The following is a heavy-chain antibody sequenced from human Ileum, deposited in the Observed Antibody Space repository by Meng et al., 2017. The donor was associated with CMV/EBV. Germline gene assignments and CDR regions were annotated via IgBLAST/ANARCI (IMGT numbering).Heavy chain of an antibody. Sequence: GGSLRLSCAASGFTFSNAWMSWVRQAPGKGLEWVGRIKSKTDGGTKDYAAPVKGRFTISRDDSKNTLYLQMNSLKTEDTAVYYCTTDKSFWSGYYKGGDYWGQGTLVTVSS. V-gene: IGHV3-15*01. CDR1: GFTFSNAW. CDR3: TTDKSFWSGYYKGGDY. CDR2: IKSKTDGGTK. D-gene: IGHD3-3*01. J-gene: IGHJ4*02.